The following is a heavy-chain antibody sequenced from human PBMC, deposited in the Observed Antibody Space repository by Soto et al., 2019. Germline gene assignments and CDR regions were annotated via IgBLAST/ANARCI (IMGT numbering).Heavy chain of an antibody. CDR2: IKTKTDKYAT. V-gene: IGHV3-73*01. D-gene: IGHD1-7*01. CDR1: GFTFSGSA. CDR3: TRLPICNYRYDP. Sequence: PGGSLRLSCAASGFTFSGSAIHWVRQASGKGLEWVGRIKTKTDKYATAYAASVKGRFTISGDDSKNTAYLQINSLKTEDTAVYYCTRLPICNYRYDPWGQGTLVTVSS. J-gene: IGHJ5*02.